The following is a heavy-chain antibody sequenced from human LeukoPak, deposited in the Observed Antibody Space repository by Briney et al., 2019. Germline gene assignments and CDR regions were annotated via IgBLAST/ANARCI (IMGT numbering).Heavy chain of an antibody. Sequence: GGSLRLSCAASGFTFSSYWMHWVRQAPGKGLVWVSRINSDGSSTSYADSVKGRFTISRDNAKNTLYLQMNSLRAEDTAVYYCAKDGNFDSPPGYWGQGTLVTVSS. CDR2: INSDGSST. V-gene: IGHV3-74*01. CDR1: GFTFSSYW. CDR3: AKDGNFDSPPGY. J-gene: IGHJ4*02. D-gene: IGHD1-14*01.